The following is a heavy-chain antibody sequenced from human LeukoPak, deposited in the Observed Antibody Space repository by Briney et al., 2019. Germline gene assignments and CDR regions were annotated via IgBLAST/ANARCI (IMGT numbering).Heavy chain of an antibody. D-gene: IGHD3-22*01. V-gene: IGHV3-23*01. Sequence: LPGGSLRLSCAASGFTFSSYAMSWVRQAPGKGLEWVSAISGSGGSTYYADSVKGRFTISRDNSKNTLYLQMNSLRAEDTAVYYCAKVYYDSSGYYLYYFDYWGQGTLVTVSS. CDR1: GFTFSSYA. CDR2: ISGSGGST. J-gene: IGHJ4*02. CDR3: AKVYYDSSGYYLYYFDY.